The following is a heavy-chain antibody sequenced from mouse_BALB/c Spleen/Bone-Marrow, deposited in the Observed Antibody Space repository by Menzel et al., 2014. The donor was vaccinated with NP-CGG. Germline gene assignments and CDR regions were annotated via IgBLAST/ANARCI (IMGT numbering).Heavy chain of an antibody. CDR1: GYTFTSSW. CDR3: TRSGFDY. J-gene: IGHJ2*01. D-gene: IGHD4-1*01. V-gene: IGHV1S130*01. CDR2: IHPNSGNT. Sequence: VQLQQSGSVLVRPGASVKLSSKASGYTFTSSWMHWAKQRPGQGLEWIGEIHPNSGNTNYNEKFKGKATLTVVTSSSTAYVDLSSLASEDSAVYYCTRSGFDYWGQGSTLTGSS.